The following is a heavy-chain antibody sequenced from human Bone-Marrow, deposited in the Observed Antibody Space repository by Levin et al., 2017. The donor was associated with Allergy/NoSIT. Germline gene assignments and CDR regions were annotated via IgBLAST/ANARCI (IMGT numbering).Heavy chain of an antibody. J-gene: IGHJ4*02. CDR2: IYHSGIT. V-gene: IGHV4-38-2*02. CDR3: ARDRFCSSATCSYFDY. Sequence: SETLSLTCSVSDASISNGYYWGWIRQPPGKGLEWIGSIYHSGITYYNPSLKRRGTISVDTSKNQFSLKLSSVTAADTAVYFCARDRFCSSATCSYFDYWGQGILVTVSS. D-gene: IGHD2-2*01. CDR1: DASISNGYY.